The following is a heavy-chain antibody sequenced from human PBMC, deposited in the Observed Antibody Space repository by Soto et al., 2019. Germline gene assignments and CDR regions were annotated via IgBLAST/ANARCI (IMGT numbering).Heavy chain of an antibody. CDR3: TREMLEYGDYVFGF. J-gene: IGHJ4*02. V-gene: IGHV1-3*01. CDR1: GYIFTKYA. Sequence: QVLLVQSGAEAKKPGASVKLSCEPSGYIFTKYALHWVRQAPGQRPEWLGWINVGNGITKYSQKFQGKVTFTWDTSATTGYMELSSLRAEDTAVYYCTREMLEYGDYVFGFWGQGTLVTVSS. D-gene: IGHD2-21*02. CDR2: INVGNGIT.